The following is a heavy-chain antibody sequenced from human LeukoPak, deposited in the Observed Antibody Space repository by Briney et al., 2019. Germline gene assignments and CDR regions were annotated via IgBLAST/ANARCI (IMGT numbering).Heavy chain of an antibody. CDR3: AKFRWTTVTKDYFDY. D-gene: IGHD4-17*01. CDR2: ISGSGGST. CDR1: GFTFSNYK. V-gene: IGHV3-23*01. Sequence: GGSLRLSCAASGFTFSNYKMSWVRQAPGKGLEWVSAISGSGGSTYYADSVKGRFTISRDNSKNTLYLQMNSLRAEDTAVYYCAKFRWTTVTKDYFDYWGQGTLVTVSS. J-gene: IGHJ4*02.